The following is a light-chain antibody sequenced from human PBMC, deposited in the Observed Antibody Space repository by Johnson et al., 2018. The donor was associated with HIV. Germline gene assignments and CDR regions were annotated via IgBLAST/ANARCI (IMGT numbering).Light chain of an antibody. Sequence: QSVLTQPPSVSAAPGQKVTFSCSGSTSNIGNNDVSWYRHLPGTAPKLLIYDNYKRPSGIPDRFSGSKSGTSATLDITGLQTGDEGDYYCGTWDSSLSAYVFGTGTKVTVL. J-gene: IGLJ1*01. V-gene: IGLV1-51*01. CDR1: TSNIGNND. CDR3: GTWDSSLSAYV. CDR2: DNY.